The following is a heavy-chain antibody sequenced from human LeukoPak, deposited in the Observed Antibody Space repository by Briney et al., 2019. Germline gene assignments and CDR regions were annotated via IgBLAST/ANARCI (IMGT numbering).Heavy chain of an antibody. V-gene: IGHV1-46*01. J-gene: IGHJ4*02. D-gene: IGHD3-9*01. CDR1: GYTFTSYY. Sequence: ASVKVSCKASGYTFTSYYMHWVRQAPGQGLEWMGIINPSGGSTSYAQKFQGRVTMTRDTSTSTVYMELSSLRSEDTAVYYCARDTASYNDILTGYLDFWGQGTLVTVSS. CDR2: INPSGGST. CDR3: ARDTASYNDILTGYLDF.